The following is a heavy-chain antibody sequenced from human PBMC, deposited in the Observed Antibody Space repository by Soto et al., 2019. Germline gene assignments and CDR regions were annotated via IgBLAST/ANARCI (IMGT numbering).Heavy chain of an antibody. CDR3: ATVFDF. V-gene: IGHV3-74*01. Sequence: PGGSLRLSCAASGITLSHTWMHWVRQAPGKRLVWVSRIDNVGSGISYADSVKGRFTISRDNAKNTLYLQMNDLRDEDTAMYYCATVFDFWGQGILVTVSS. CDR1: GITLSHTW. CDR2: IDNVGSGI. J-gene: IGHJ4*02.